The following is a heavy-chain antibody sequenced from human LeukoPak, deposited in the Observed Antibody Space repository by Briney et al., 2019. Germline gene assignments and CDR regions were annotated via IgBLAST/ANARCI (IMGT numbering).Heavy chain of an antibody. D-gene: IGHD5-12*01. Sequence: PSETLSLTCTVSGGSISNYYWSWIRQPPGKGLEWIGYIYYRGSTNYNPSLKSRVTISVDTSKNQFSLKLSSVTAADTAVYYCARVHSGYDFSNRKYYYFDYWGQGTLVTVSS. CDR2: IYYRGST. V-gene: IGHV4-59*08. CDR3: ARVHSGYDFSNRKYYYFDY. J-gene: IGHJ4*02. CDR1: GGSISNYY.